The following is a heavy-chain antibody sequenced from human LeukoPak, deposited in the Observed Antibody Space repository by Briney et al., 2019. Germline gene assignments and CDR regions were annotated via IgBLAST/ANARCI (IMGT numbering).Heavy chain of an antibody. J-gene: IGHJ4*02. CDR2: INHSGST. V-gene: IGHV4-34*01. Sequence: SETLSLTCAVYGGSFSGYYWSWIRQPPGKGLEWIGEINHSGSTNYNPSLKSRVTISVDTSKNQFSLKLSSVTAADTAVYYCARDRGVYSGSYYDYWGQGTLVTVSS. CDR1: GGSFSGYY. D-gene: IGHD1-26*01. CDR3: ARDRGVYSGSYYDY.